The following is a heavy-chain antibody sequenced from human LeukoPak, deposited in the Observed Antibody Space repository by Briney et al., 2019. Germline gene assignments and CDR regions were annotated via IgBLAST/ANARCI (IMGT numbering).Heavy chain of an antibody. CDR1: GGSISSYY. V-gene: IGHV4-59*08. CDR3: ARHLPYDFWSGRGDQYYMDV. CDR2: IYYSGST. Sequence: PSETLSLTCTVSGGSISSYYWSWIRQPPGKGLEWIGYIYYSGSTNYNPSPKSRVTISVDTSKNQFSLKLSSVTAADTAVYYCARHLPYDFWSGRGDQYYMDVWGKGATVTVSS. J-gene: IGHJ6*03. D-gene: IGHD3-3*01.